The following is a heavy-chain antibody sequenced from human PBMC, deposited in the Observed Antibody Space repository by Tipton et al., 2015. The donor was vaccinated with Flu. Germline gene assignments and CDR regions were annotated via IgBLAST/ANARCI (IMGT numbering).Heavy chain of an antibody. Sequence: LRLSCTVSGGSMTYFYWSWIRQSPGKGLEWIGYVYFNGATGFNPSLRSRVTISVDTAKNQFSLRLDSATAADTAVYYCARVPGGEGFFGCSYGLDGWGRGSTVPVSS. J-gene: IGHJ6*02. V-gene: IGHV4-59*01. CDR2: VYFNGAT. CDR1: GGSMTYFY. CDR3: ARVPGGEGFFGCSYGLDG. D-gene: IGHD3-16*01.